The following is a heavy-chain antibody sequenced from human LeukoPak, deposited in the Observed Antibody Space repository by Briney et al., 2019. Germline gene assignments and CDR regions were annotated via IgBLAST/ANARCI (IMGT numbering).Heavy chain of an antibody. V-gene: IGHV3-48*03. Sequence: PGRCLRLSCAPSGFTFSSYEMNWVRQAPGRGREWVSYIRCSGSTIYYADYVKRKFTISRDNAKNSLYLQMNSLRAEDTAVYYCARWGTVTTVYPPSKLFDFIDYWGQGTLVTVSS. CDR3: ARWGTVTTVYPPSKLFDFIDY. CDR2: IRCSGSTI. CDR1: GFTFSSYE. D-gene: IGHD4-17*01. J-gene: IGHJ4*02.